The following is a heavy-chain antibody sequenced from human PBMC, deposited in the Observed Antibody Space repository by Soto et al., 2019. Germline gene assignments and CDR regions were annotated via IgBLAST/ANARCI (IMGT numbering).Heavy chain of an antibody. CDR2: ISYDGRNQ. CDR1: GFTFSSYG. D-gene: IGHD3-10*01. Sequence: GGSLRLSCAASGFTFSSYGMHWVRQAPGKGLEWVAVISYDGRNQYYADSVKGRLTISRDNSKNTLYLQMNSLRAEDTAVYYCANPGVVFDMVRGVIPAPWGQGTLVTVSS. J-gene: IGHJ5*02. V-gene: IGHV3-30*18. CDR3: ANPGVVFDMVRGVIPAP.